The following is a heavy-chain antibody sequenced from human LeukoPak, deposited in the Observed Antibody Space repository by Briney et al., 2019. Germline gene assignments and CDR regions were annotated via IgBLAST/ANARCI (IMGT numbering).Heavy chain of an antibody. Sequence: SETLSLTCTVSGYSIRSGYYWGWIRQPPGKGLEWIGSIYHSGGTYYNPSLKSRVTISVDTSKNQFSLKPSSVTAADTAVYYCARDRIYGSGSDHFDYWGQGTLVTVSS. CDR3: ARDRIYGSGSDHFDY. V-gene: IGHV4-38-2*02. CDR2: IYHSGGT. CDR1: GYSIRSGYY. J-gene: IGHJ4*02. D-gene: IGHD3-10*01.